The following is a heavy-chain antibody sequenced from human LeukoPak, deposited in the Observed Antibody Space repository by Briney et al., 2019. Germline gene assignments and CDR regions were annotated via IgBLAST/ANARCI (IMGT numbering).Heavy chain of an antibody. Sequence: PGGSLRLSCAASGFTFSSYGMHWVRQAPGKGLEWVAVISYDGSNKYYADSVKGRFTISRDNSKNTLYLQMNSQRAEDTAVYYCAKEYCSGGRCYAYLDYWGPGTLVSVSS. J-gene: IGHJ4*02. CDR1: GFTFSSYG. V-gene: IGHV3-30*18. D-gene: IGHD2-15*01. CDR3: AKEYCSGGRCYAYLDY. CDR2: ISYDGSNK.